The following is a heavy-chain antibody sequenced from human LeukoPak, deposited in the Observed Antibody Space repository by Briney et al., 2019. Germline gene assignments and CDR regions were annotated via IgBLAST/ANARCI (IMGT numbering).Heavy chain of an antibody. CDR1: QFTFNSYS. J-gene: IGHJ2*01. CDR3: ARVEGHCSGGSCYNYYFDL. CDR2: IRSSSTYI. D-gene: IGHD2-15*01. Sequence: GSLRLSCADPQFTFNSYSMNWVRQAPGKGLEWVSSIRSSSTYIYYADAVKGRFTISRDNTKKSLFLQMNSLRAEDTAVYYCARVEGHCSGGSCYNYYFDLWGRGTLVTVSS. V-gene: IGHV3-21*01.